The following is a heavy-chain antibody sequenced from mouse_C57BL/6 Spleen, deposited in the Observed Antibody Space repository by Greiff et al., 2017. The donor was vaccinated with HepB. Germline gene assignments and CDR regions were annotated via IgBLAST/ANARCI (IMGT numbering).Heavy chain of an antibody. CDR3: ARGVCNFRTSWFAY. CDR1: GYTFTDYN. V-gene: IGHV1-18*01. J-gene: IGHJ3*01. D-gene: IGHD2-1*01. Sequence: EVQLQQSGPELVKPGASVKIPCKASGYTFTDYNMDWVKQSHGKSLEWIGDINPNNGGTIYNQKFKGKATLTVDKSSSTAYMELRSLTSEDTAVYYVARGVCNFRTSWFAYWGQGTLVTVSA. CDR2: INPNNGGT.